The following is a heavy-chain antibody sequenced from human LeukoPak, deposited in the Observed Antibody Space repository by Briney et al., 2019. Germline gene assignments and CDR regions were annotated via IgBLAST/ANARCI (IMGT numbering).Heavy chain of an antibody. Sequence: GGSLRLSCAASGFTFSSYWMSWVRQAPGKGLEWVANIKQDGSEKYYVDSVKGRFTISRDNAKNSMYLQMNSLRVEDTGVYYCARDLFSSTVSFRVNAYWGQGTLVTVSS. CDR1: GFTFSSYW. D-gene: IGHD4-11*01. V-gene: IGHV3-7*01. CDR2: IKQDGSEK. CDR3: ARDLFSSTVSFRVNAY. J-gene: IGHJ4*02.